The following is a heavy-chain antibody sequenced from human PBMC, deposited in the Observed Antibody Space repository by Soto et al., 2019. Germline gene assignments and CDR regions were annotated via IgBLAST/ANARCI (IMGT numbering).Heavy chain of an antibody. CDR2: ISGSGGST. CDR3: AKDRTRGVAFDP. V-gene: IGHV3-23*01. CDR1: GFTFSSSA. Sequence: GGSLRLSCAASGFTFSSSAMSWVRQAPGKGLEWVSAISGSGGSTYYADSVKGRFTISRDNSKNTLYLQMNSLRAEDTAVYYCAKDRTRGVAFDPWGQGTLVTVSS. D-gene: IGHD3-16*01. J-gene: IGHJ5*02.